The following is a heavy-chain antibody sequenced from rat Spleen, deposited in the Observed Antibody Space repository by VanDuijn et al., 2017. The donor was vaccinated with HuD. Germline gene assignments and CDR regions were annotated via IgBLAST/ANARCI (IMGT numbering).Heavy chain of an antibody. D-gene: IGHD1-5*01. CDR3: ARQDHMRYNSFDY. J-gene: IGHJ2*01. Sequence: EVQLVESGAGLVQPGRSMNLSCAASGFTFSDYYMAWVRQAPTKGLEWVATISYDGSSTYYRDSVKGRFTISRDNAKSTLYLQMDSLRSEDTATYYCARQDHMRYNSFDYWGQGVMVTVSS. CDR1: GFTFSDYY. CDR2: ISYDGSST. V-gene: IGHV5-7*01.